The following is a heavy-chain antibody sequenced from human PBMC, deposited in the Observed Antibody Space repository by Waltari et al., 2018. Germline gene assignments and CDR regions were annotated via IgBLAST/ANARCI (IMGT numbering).Heavy chain of an antibody. V-gene: IGHV4-39*01. D-gene: IGHD5-18*01. J-gene: IGHJ5*02. CDR3: ARSSYSGARYNWFDP. CDR2: IYYRGGT. CDR1: GGSISSSSYY. Sequence: QLQLQESGPGLVKPSETLSLTCTVSGGSISSSSYYWGWIRQPPGKGLEWIGSIYYRGGTDYTPYLKSRVTISVDTSKNQFSLKLSSVTAADTAVYYCARSSYSGARYNWFDPWGQGTLVTVSS.